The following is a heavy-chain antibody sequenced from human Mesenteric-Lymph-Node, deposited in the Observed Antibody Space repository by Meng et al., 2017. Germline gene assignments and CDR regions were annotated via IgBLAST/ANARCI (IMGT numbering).Heavy chain of an antibody. Sequence: QVQLVESGGGVVQPGRSLRLSCAASGFTFSDYAMHWVRQAPGKGLEWVAVISYDGNKKYYAESMKGRFTVSRDDSKNTLYLQMNSLRGEDTAAYYCARDDDYANYSLDYWGQGTLVTVSS. J-gene: IGHJ4*02. V-gene: IGHV3-30-3*01. CDR2: ISYDGNKK. CDR1: GFTFSDYA. D-gene: IGHD4-11*01. CDR3: ARDDDYANYSLDY.